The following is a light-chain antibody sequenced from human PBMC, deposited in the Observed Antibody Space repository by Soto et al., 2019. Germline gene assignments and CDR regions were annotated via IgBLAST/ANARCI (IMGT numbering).Light chain of an antibody. CDR3: SSYISSRTSVV. CDR1: SSDVGGYDY. J-gene: IGLJ2*01. V-gene: IGLV2-14*01. Sequence: QAVLTQPASVSGSPGQSITLSCTGTSSDVGGYDYVSWYQHHPGKAPKLMIYEVSNRPSGVSNRFSGSKSGNTASLTISGLQADDEADYYCSSYISSRTSVVFGGGTQLTVL. CDR2: EVS.